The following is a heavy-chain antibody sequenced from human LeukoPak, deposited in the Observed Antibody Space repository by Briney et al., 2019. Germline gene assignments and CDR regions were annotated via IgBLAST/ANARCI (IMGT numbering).Heavy chain of an antibody. CDR3: AKDWGYYDSSAISD. Sequence: GGSLRLSCAASGFTFSSYGMHWVRQAPGKGLEWVAFIRFDGSKKEYVESVKGRFTISRDNSKNTLYLQMNSLRGADTAVYYCAKDWGYYDSSAISDWGHGTLVIVSS. CDR1: GFTFSSYG. V-gene: IGHV3-30*02. CDR2: IRFDGSKK. D-gene: IGHD3-22*01. J-gene: IGHJ4*01.